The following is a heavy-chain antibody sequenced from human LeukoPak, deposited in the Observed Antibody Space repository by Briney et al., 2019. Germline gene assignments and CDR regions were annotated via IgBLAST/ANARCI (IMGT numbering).Heavy chain of an antibody. CDR1: GGSFSGYY. CDR2: IYYSGST. Sequence: SETLSLTCAVYGGSFSGYYWGWIRQPPGKGLEWIGSIYYSGSTYYNPSLKSRVTISVDTSKNQFSLKLSSVTAADTAVYYCARRSRDYDSSGYIHYYYYYMDVWGKGTTVTVSS. CDR3: ARRSRDYDSSGYIHYYYYYMDV. J-gene: IGHJ6*03. V-gene: IGHV4-39*01. D-gene: IGHD3-22*01.